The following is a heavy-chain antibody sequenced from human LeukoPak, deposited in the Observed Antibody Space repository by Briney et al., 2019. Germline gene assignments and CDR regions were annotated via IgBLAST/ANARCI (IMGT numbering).Heavy chain of an antibody. J-gene: IGHJ4*02. CDR3: ARGYFTLLDY. CDR2: MNPNSGNT. V-gene: IGHV1-8*02. D-gene: IGHD2/OR15-2a*01. Sequence: ASVKVSCKASGYTFTSYYMHWVRQATGQGLEWMGWMNPNSGNTGYAQKFQGRVTMTRNTSISTAYMELSSLRSEDTAVYYCARGYFTLLDYWGQGTLVTVSS. CDR1: GYTFTSYY.